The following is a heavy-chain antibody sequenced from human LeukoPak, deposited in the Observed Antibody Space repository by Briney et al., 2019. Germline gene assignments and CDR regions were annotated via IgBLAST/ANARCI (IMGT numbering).Heavy chain of an antibody. CDR1: GFTFSSYA. J-gene: IGHJ3*02. D-gene: IGHD2-2*01. Sequence: PGGSLRLSCAASGFTFSSYAMSWVRQAPGKGLEWVSAISGSGGSTYYADSVKGRFTISRDNSKNTLYLQMNSLRAEDTAVYYCVKAYQLLFFVDAFDIWGQGTMVTVSS. CDR3: VKAYQLLFFVDAFDI. V-gene: IGHV3-23*01. CDR2: ISGSGGST.